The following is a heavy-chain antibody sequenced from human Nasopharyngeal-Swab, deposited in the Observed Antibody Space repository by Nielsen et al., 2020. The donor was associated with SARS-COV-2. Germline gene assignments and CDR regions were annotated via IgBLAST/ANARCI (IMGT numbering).Heavy chain of an antibody. D-gene: IGHD3-3*01. J-gene: IGHJ4*02. V-gene: IGHV3-23*01. CDR3: AKDSMKGGSDFWSGYYVSEY. Sequence: GRQAPGKGVGWVSAISGSGGSTYYADSVKGRFTISRDNSKNTLYLQMNSLRAEDTAVYYCAKDSMKGGSDFWSGYYVSEYWGQGTLVTVSS. CDR2: ISGSGGST.